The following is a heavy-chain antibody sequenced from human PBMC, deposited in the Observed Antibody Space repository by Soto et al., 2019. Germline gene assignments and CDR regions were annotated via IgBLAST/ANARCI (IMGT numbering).Heavy chain of an antibody. CDR1: GFTFSSYW. CDR2: INSDGSST. Sequence: EVQLVESGGGLVQPGGSLRLSCAASGFTFSSYWMHWVRQAPGKGLVWVSRINSDGSSTSYADSVKGRITISRDNAKNTLYLQMNSLRAEDTAVYYCAKAEYYYYGMDVWGQGTTVTVSS. V-gene: IGHV3-74*01. CDR3: AKAEYYYYGMDV. J-gene: IGHJ6*02.